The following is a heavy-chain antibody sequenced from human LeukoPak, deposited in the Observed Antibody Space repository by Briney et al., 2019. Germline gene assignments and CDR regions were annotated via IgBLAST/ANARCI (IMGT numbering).Heavy chain of an antibody. V-gene: IGHV3-23*01. Sequence: GGSLRLSCAASGYTFSDYAMTWVRQAPGKGLEWVSSITGSGQTAYYADSVKGRFTASRDNSMNTLFLQMSSLRAEDTAIYYCAKEVLVVIESYFDSWGQGTLVTVSS. D-gene: IGHD3-22*01. J-gene: IGHJ4*02. CDR3: AKEVLVVIESYFDS. CDR2: ITGSGQTA. CDR1: GYTFSDYA.